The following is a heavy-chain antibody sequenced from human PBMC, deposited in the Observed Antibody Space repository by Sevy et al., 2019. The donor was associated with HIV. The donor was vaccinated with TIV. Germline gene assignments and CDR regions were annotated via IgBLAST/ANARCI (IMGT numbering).Heavy chain of an antibody. D-gene: IGHD3-16*02. V-gene: IGHV3-7*01. Sequence: GGSLRLSCAASGFTFSRDWMTWVRQAPGKGLEWVAKIKADGSETYSVDSVKGQFSISRDNAKNALYLQMNSLRAEDTAVHYHARGSNNLSNWGQGTLVSGSS. J-gene: IGHJ4*02. CDR1: GFTFSRDW. CDR2: IKADGSET. CDR3: ARGSNNLSN.